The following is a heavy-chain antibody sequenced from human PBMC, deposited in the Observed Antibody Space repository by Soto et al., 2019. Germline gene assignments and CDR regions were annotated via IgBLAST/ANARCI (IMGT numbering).Heavy chain of an antibody. CDR3: TRHPYYDVNWFDP. V-gene: IGHV3-73*01. J-gene: IGHJ5*02. Sequence: PGXSLRLSCAASGFTLSGSAMHWFRQASVKGLEWVGRIRSKANSYATAYAASVKGRFTISRDDSKNTAYLQMNSLKTEDTAVYYCTRHPYYDVNWFDPWGQGTQVTVSS. D-gene: IGHD3-3*01. CDR2: IRSKANSYAT. CDR1: GFTLSGSA.